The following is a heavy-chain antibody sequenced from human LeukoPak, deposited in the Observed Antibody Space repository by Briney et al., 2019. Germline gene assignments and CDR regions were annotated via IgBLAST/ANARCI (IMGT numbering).Heavy chain of an antibody. J-gene: IGHJ4*02. CDR1: AFTINNNY. CDR3: ARSWDARLNFDY. Sequence: GGSLRLSCAASAFTINNNYMNWVRQAPGKGLEWVSVIYSGGNTYYADSVKGRFTISRDNSKNTLYLQMHSLRTEDTAIYYCARSWDARLNFDYWGQGTLVTVSS. D-gene: IGHD1-26*01. CDR2: IYSGGNT. V-gene: IGHV3-66*02.